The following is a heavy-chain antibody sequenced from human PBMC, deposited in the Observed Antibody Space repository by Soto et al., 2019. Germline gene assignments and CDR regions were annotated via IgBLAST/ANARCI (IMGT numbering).Heavy chain of an antibody. CDR3: ASVGYSSGWTPGY. V-gene: IGHV4-31*03. CDR2: IYYSGST. Sequence: QVQLQESGPGLVKPSQTLSLTCTVSGGSISSGGYYWSWIRQHPGKGLEWIGYIYYSGSTYYNPSLKSRVXXSXDXXKNQFSLKLSSVTAAATAVYYCASVGYSSGWTPGYWGQGTLVTVSS. CDR1: GGSISSGGYY. J-gene: IGHJ4*02. D-gene: IGHD6-19*01.